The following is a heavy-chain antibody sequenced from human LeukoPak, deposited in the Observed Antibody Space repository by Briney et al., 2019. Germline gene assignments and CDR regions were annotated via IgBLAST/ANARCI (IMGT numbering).Heavy chain of an antibody. CDR2: VYTSGNA. Sequence: SETLSLTCTVSGGSISNYYWSWVRQPAGKGLEWIGRVYTSGNANYNPSLKSRVTMSVDTSKNQFSLKLSSVTAADTAVYYCARVLPMVRGVIITRSYNWFDPWGQGTLVTVSS. V-gene: IGHV4-4*07. CDR1: GGSISNYY. J-gene: IGHJ5*02. CDR3: ARVLPMVRGVIITRSYNWFDP. D-gene: IGHD3-10*01.